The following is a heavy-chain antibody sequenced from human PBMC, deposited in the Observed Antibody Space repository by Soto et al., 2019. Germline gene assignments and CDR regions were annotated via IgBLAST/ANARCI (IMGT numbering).Heavy chain of an antibody. Sequence: GGSLRLSCTASGFIFSDYAMSWVRQAPGKGLEWVSDIIDSGGYTFYADSVKGRFTISRDNSKNTLYLQMNSLRAEDTAVYFCAKSPSVVLVPSTLGGNNLFDPWGQGTLVTVSS. CDR1: GFIFSDYA. CDR2: IIDSGGYT. J-gene: IGHJ5*02. D-gene: IGHD2-15*01. V-gene: IGHV3-23*01. CDR3: AKSPSVVLVPSTLGGNNLFDP.